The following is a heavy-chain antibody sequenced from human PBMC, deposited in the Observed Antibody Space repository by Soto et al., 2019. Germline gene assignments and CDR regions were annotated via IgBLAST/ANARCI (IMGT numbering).Heavy chain of an antibody. Sequence: PSETLSLTCTVPGGSISSGGYYWSWIRQHPGKGLEWIGYIYYSGSTYYNPSLKSRVTISVDTSKNQFSLKLSSVTAADTAVYYCATRSGSYYNVAFDIWGQGTMVTVSS. J-gene: IGHJ3*02. CDR1: GGSISSGGYY. CDR3: ATRSGSYYNVAFDI. D-gene: IGHD3-10*01. CDR2: IYYSGST. V-gene: IGHV4-31*03.